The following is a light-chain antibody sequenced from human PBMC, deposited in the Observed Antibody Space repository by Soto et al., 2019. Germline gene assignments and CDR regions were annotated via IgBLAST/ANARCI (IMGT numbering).Light chain of an antibody. J-gene: IGKJ5*01. Sequence: EIVLTQSPATLSLSPWERATLSCRASQSVSGYSAWYQQKPGQAPRLLIYDASNRATGIPARFSGSGSGTDFTLTISSLQSEDFAVYYCQQRSVWPITFGQGTRLEIK. CDR2: DAS. CDR3: QQRSVWPIT. CDR1: QSVSGY. V-gene: IGKV3-11*01.